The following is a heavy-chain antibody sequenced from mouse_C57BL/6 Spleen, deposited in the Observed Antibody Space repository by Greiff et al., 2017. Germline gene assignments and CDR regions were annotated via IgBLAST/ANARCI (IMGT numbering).Heavy chain of an antibody. J-gene: IGHJ3*01. CDR3: APSYYYGSSYGFAY. D-gene: IGHD1-1*01. CDR2: IDPEDGDT. Sequence: EVQLQQSGAELVRPGASVKLSCTASGFNIKDYYMHWVKQRPEQGLEWIGRIDPEDGDTEYAPKFQGKATMTADTSSNTAYLPLSSLTSEDTDVYYCAPSYYYGSSYGFAYWGQGTLVTVSA. V-gene: IGHV14-1*01. CDR1: GFNIKDYY.